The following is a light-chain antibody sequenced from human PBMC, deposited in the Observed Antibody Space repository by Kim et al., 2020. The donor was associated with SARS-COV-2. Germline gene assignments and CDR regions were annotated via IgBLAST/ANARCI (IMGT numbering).Light chain of an antibody. J-gene: IGKJ4*01. CDR2: DIS. CDR3: QPHHDAPLT. V-gene: IGKV3-20*01. Sequence: EIVLTQSPGTLSLSPGERVTLSCRASQSITSSYLAWYQQKPGQAPRLLIYDISSRATGIPDRFSGSGSGTDFTLTISRLEPEDFAVYYCQPHHDAPLTFGGGTKVDIK. CDR1: QSITSSY.